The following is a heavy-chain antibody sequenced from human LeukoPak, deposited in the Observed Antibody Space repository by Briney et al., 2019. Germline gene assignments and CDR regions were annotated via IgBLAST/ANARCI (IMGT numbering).Heavy chain of an antibody. J-gene: IGHJ4*02. V-gene: IGHV3-48*02. CDR1: GFTFSTYS. CDR3: ARLTTVTLLFDY. Sequence: GGSLRLSCAASGFTFSTYSMIWVRQAPGKGLEWVSYITSSSTIYYADSVKGRFTISGDNAKNSLYLQMNSLRDEDTAVYYCARLTTVTLLFDYWGQGTLVTVSS. CDR2: ITSSSTI. D-gene: IGHD4-17*01.